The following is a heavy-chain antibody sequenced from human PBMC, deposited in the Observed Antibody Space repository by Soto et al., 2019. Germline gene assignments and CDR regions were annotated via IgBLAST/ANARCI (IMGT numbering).Heavy chain of an antibody. D-gene: IGHD3-16*01. V-gene: IGHV4-34*01. CDR3: ARGERGGAAGGMDV. Sequence: SETLSLTCAVYGGSFSGYYWSWIRQPPGKGLEWIGEINHSGSTNYNPSLKSRVTISVDTSKNQFSLKLSSVTAADTAVYYCARGERGGAAGGMDVWGKATTVTVSS. CDR2: INHSGST. J-gene: IGHJ6*04. CDR1: GGSFSGYY.